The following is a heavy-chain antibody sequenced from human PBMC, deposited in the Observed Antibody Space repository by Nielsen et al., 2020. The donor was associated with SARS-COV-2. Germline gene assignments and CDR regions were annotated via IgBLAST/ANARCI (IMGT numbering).Heavy chain of an antibody. D-gene: IGHD3-22*01. J-gene: IGHJ6*02. Sequence: DSVKGRFTISRDNSKNTLYLQMNSLRAEDTAVYYCAKDGGGMIVVVIIDYYYGMDVWGQGTTVTVSS. CDR3: AKDGGGMIVVVIIDYYYGMDV. V-gene: IGHV3-23*01.